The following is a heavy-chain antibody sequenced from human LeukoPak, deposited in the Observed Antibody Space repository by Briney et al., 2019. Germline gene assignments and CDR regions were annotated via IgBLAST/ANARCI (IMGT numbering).Heavy chain of an antibody. D-gene: IGHD6-13*01. Sequence: GASVKVSCKVSGYPLTELSMHWARQAPGKGLEWMGGFDPEDGETIYAQKFQGRVSMTEDTSTDTAYMELSSLRSEDTAVYYCAATPTIAAAGIIGIDYWGQGTLVTVSS. CDR3: AATPTIAAAGIIGIDY. CDR2: FDPEDGET. CDR1: GYPLTELS. V-gene: IGHV1-24*01. J-gene: IGHJ4*02.